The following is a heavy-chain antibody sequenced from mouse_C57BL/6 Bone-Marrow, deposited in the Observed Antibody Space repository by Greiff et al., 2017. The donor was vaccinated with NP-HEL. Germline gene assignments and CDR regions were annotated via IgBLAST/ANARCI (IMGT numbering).Heavy chain of an antibody. CDR3: ARDYYARAWFAS. J-gene: IGHJ3*01. CDR2: ISDGGSYT. Sequence: EVKLRQAGGGGGERGGGRKLSCAASGERGSSYAMSGGGKTPEKRLGWGGTISDGGSYTYYTDNVKGRFTIPRDNAKNNLYLQMSHLKSEDTAMYYCARDYYARAWFASCGPGT. V-gene: IGHV5-4*03. D-gene: IGHD1-1*01. CDR1: GERGSSYA.